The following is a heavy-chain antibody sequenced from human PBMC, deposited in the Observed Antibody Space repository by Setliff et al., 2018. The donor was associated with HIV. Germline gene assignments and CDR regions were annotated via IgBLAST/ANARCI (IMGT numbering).Heavy chain of an antibody. V-gene: IGHV3-23*01. CDR3: AKDRRLPISLGLFDY. Sequence: PGGSLRLSCGTSGFSFSDYAMNWVRQAPGKGLEWVSAISGSGGSTYYADSVKGRFTISRDNSKNTLYLQMNSLRAEDTAVYYCAKDRRLPISLGLFDYWGQGTLVTVSS. J-gene: IGHJ4*02. CDR2: ISGSGGST. D-gene: IGHD5-18*01. CDR1: GFSFSDYA.